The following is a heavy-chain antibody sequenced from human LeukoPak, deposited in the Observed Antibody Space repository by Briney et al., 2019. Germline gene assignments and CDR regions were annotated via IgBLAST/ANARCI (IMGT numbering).Heavy chain of an antibody. J-gene: IGHJ3*02. CDR1: GFTVSSNY. Sequence: PGGSLRLSCAASGFTVSSNYMSWVRQAPGKGLEWVSVIYSGGSTYYADPVKGRFTISRDNSKNTLYLQMNSLRAEDTAVYYCESSQNYYDSSGEAFDIWGQGTMVTVSS. D-gene: IGHD3-22*01. CDR3: ESSQNYYDSSGEAFDI. V-gene: IGHV3-53*01. CDR2: IYSGGST.